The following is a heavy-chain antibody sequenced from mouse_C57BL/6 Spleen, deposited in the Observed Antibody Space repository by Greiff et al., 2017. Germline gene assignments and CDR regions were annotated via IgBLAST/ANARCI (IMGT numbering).Heavy chain of an antibody. CDR2: IDPETGGT. J-gene: IGHJ2*01. Sequence: VQLQQSGASVTLSCKASGYTFTDYEMHWVKQTPVHGLEWIGAIDPETGGTAYNQKFKGKAILTADTSSSTAYMELRSLTSEDSAVYYCTRRGYGSSYFDYWGQGTTLTVSS. CDR1: GYTFTDYE. D-gene: IGHD1-1*01. CDR3: TRRGYGSSYFDY. V-gene: IGHV1-15*01.